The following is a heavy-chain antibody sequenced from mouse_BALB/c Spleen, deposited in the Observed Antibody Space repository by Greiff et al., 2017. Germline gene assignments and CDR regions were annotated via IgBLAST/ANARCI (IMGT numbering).Heavy chain of an antibody. J-gene: IGHJ3*01. CDR2: INPGSGGT. Sequence: VQLQQSGAELVRPGTSVKVSCKASGYAFTNYLVKWVKQRPGQGLEWIGVINPGSGGTNYNEKFKGKATLTADKSSSTTYMQLSSLTSDDSAVYFCARSGYGKEGFAYWGQGTLVTVSA. CDR1: GYAFTNYL. V-gene: IGHV1-54*01. D-gene: IGHD2-10*02. CDR3: ARSGYGKEGFAY.